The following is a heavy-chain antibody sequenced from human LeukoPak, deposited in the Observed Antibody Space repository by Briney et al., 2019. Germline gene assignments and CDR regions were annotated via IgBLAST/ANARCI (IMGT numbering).Heavy chain of an antibody. J-gene: IGHJ4*02. Sequence: GGSLRLSCAASGVLFSNYWMHWVRQAPGKGLVWVSRINRDGSSTSYADSVKGRFTISRDNAQNTLYLQMNSLRAEDTAVYYCARGGGYSYGSFDYWGQGTLVTVSS. CDR3: ARGGGYSYGSFDY. V-gene: IGHV3-74*01. CDR1: GVLFSNYW. CDR2: INRDGSST. D-gene: IGHD5-18*01.